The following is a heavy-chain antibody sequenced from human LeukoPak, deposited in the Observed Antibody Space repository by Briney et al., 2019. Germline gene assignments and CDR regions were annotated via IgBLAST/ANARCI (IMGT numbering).Heavy chain of an antibody. Sequence: PGGSLRLSCAASGFTFDDYGMSWVRQAPGKGLEWVSGINWNGGSTGYADSVKGRFTISRDNAKNSLYLQMNSLRAEDTALYYCAREKHCGADCYAFDIWGQGTMVTVSS. V-gene: IGHV3-20*04. CDR3: AREKHCGADCYAFDI. CDR2: INWNGGST. D-gene: IGHD2-21*02. J-gene: IGHJ3*02. CDR1: GFTFDDYG.